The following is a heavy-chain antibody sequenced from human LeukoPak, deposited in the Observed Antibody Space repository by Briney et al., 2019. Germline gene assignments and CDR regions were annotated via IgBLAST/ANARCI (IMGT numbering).Heavy chain of an antibody. CDR2: INPNSGGT. D-gene: IGHD2-8*01. J-gene: IGHJ6*02. V-gene: IGHV1-2*02. CDR3: ARYTKDPYYYYGMDV. Sequence: ASVKVSCKASGYTFTGYYMHWVRQAPGQGLEWMGWINPNSGGTNYAQKFQGRVTMTRDTSISTAYMELSSLRSDDTAVYYCARYTKDPYYYYGMDVWGQGTTVTVSS. CDR1: GYTFTGYY.